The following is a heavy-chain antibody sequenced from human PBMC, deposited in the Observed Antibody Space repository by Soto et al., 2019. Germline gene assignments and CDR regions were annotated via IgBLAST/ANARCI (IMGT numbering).Heavy chain of an antibody. Sequence: QVQLQQWGAGLVKPSETLSLSCAVYGQSFSGHSWAWIRQPPGKGLEWIGEINESGSTYYNPSLKSRVTSSPDTSMNQFSLKLSSVSAADTAAYFCARGSGIVALPGELEDVKYDYWGQGTLVNVSS. CDR1: GQSFSGHS. V-gene: IGHV4-34*01. J-gene: IGHJ4*02. CDR3: ARGSGIVALPGELEDVKYDY. CDR2: INESGST. D-gene: IGHD1-1*01.